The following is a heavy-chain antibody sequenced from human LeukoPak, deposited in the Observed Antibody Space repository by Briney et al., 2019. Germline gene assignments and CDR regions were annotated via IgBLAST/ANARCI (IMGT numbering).Heavy chain of an antibody. J-gene: IGHJ4*02. V-gene: IGHV1-18*01. CDR1: GGTFSSYA. CDR3: ARAHSYGTPFDY. D-gene: IGHD5-18*01. Sequence: SVKVSCKASGGTFSSYAIGWVRQAPGQGLEWMGWISAYNGNTNYAQKLQGRVTMTTDTSTSTAYMELRSLRSDDTAVYYCARAHSYGTPFDYWGQGTLVTVSS. CDR2: ISAYNGNT.